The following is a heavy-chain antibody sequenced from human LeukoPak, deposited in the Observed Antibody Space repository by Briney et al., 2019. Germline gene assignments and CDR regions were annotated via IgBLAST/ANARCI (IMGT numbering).Heavy chain of an antibody. CDR1: GFTFSSYV. CDR2: IGNSDEL. V-gene: IGHV3-NL1*01. D-gene: IGHD3-22*01. Sequence: PGGSLRLSCAASGFTFSSYVMTWVRQAPGKGLEWVSTIGNSDELHYADSVKGRFTISRDNSKNTLYLQMNSLRAEDTAVYYCARDRDEAYYYDSSGYRDAFDIWGQGTMVTVSS. J-gene: IGHJ3*02. CDR3: ARDRDEAYYYDSSGYRDAFDI.